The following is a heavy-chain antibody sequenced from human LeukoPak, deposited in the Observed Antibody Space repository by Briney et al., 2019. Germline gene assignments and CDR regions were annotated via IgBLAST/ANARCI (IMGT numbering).Heavy chain of an antibody. D-gene: IGHD3-10*01. V-gene: IGHV1-2*02. CDR2: INPNSGGT. CDR1: GYTFTGYY. Sequence: ASVKVSCKASGYTFTGYYMHWVRQAPGQGLEWMGWINPNSGGTNYAQKFQGRVTMTRDTSISTAYMELSRLRSDDTAVYYCARDRVTMVRGLNREFCYWGQGTLVTVSS. J-gene: IGHJ4*02. CDR3: ARDRVTMVRGLNREFCY.